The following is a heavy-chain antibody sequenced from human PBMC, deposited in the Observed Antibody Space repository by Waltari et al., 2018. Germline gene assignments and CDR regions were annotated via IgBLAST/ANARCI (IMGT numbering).Heavy chain of an antibody. D-gene: IGHD2-15*01. CDR1: GLPFSSYS. CDR3: ARDGLPIDIVGVVAATQDYYYGMDV. J-gene: IGHJ6*02. V-gene: IGHV3-48*01. Sequence: EVQLVESGGGLVQPGGSLRLSCAASGLPFSSYSMNWVRQATGKGLEWVSYISSRSSTIYYADSVKGRFTISRDNAKNSLYLQMNSLRAEDTAVYYCARDGLPIDIVGVVAATQDYYYGMDVWGQGTKVTVSS. CDR2: ISSRSSTI.